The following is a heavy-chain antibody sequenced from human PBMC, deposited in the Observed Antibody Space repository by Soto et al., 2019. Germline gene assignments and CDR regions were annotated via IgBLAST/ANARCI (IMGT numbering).Heavy chain of an antibody. V-gene: IGHV3-53*01. CDR2: IYSGGTT. D-gene: IGHD2-15*01. CDR3: ARSGYCNGGTCSSGGAFDI. CDR1: GFTVSSNY. Sequence: PGGSLRLSCAASGFTVSSNYLSWVRQAPGKGLEWISVIYSGGTTYYADSVKGRFTISRDNSKNTLYLQMNSLRAEDTAVYYCARSGYCNGGTCSSGGAFDIWGQGTMVTVSS. J-gene: IGHJ3*02.